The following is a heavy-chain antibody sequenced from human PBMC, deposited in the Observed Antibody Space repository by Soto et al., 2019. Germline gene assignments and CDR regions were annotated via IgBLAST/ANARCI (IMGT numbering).Heavy chain of an antibody. J-gene: IGHJ4*02. CDR3: TRLGGASVIDY. Sequence: PGGSLRLSCAASGFSFSSYWMHWVRQAPGEGLEWVSRIDNDAIGTNYADSVKGRFTISRDNAKNTLYLEMSSLRVDDTAVYYCTRLGGASVIDYWGQGILVTVSS. V-gene: IGHV3-74*01. CDR1: GFSFSSYW. D-gene: IGHD2-15*01. CDR2: IDNDAIGT.